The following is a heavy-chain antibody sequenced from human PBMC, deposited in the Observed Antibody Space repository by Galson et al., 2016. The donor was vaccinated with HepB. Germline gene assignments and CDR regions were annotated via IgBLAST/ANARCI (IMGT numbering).Heavy chain of an antibody. CDR2: IHPDDSDT. CDR3: AGFSGSGWGSSDD. J-gene: IGHJ4*02. Sequence: QSGAEVKKPGESLKISCKGSGYSFTNYWIGWVRQMPGKGLEWMGMIHPDDSDTKYSPSFQGQVTMSADKSISTAYLQWSSLKASDTAMYYCAGFSGSGWGSSDDWGQGTLVTVSS. V-gene: IGHV5-51*01. CDR1: GYSFTNYW. D-gene: IGHD6-19*01.